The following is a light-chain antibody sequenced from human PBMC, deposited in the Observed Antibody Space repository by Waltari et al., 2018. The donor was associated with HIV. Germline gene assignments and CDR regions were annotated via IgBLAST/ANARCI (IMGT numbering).Light chain of an antibody. CDR1: QSISSF. J-gene: IGKJ3*01. V-gene: IGKV1-39*01. CDR2: DSS. CDR3: QQTYNPPQGFS. Sequence: DIQMTQSPSSVSASVGDRVTITCRASQSISSFLNCYQQKPGKAPELLIYDSSTLQTGVPSRFSGSRSGTDFTLTISSLQPEDFATYYCQQTYNPPQGFSFGPGTKVDIK.